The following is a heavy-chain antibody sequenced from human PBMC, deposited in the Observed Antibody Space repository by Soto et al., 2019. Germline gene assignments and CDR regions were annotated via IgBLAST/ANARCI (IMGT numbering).Heavy chain of an antibody. CDR2: ITTGNGNT. D-gene: IGHD3-10*01. CDR3: ARDLWSMDV. J-gene: IGHJ6*02. Sequence: QVQLVQSGAEVKKPGASVKVSCKASGYTFANYAMHWVRQAPGQSLEWMGWITTGNGNTKYSQKFQGRVTITRDTSASTAYMELRSLRSEDTAVYYCARDLWSMDVWGQWTTVTVSS. V-gene: IGHV1-3*04. CDR1: GYTFANYA.